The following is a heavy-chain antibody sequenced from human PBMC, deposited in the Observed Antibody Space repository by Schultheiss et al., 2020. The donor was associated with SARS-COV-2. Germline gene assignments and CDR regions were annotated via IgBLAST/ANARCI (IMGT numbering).Heavy chain of an antibody. CDR1: GYSISSNYY. Sequence: SQTLSLTCAVSGYSISSNYYWSWIRQPPGKGLEWIGYIYYSGSTNYNPSLKSRVTISVDTSKNQFSLKLSSVTAADTAVYYCARRGALPYYYYGMDVWGQGTTVTVSS. J-gene: IGHJ6*02. CDR2: IYYSGST. V-gene: IGHV4-59*08. D-gene: IGHD3-16*01. CDR3: ARRGALPYYYYGMDV.